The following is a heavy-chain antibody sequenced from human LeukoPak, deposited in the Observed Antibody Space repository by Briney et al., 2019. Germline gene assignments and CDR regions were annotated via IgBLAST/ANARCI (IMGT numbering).Heavy chain of an antibody. V-gene: IGHV4-4*07. CDR3: AREGPATFDY. CDR2: IYTSGST. D-gene: IGHD2-2*01. J-gene: IGHJ4*02. CDR1: GGSISNYH. Sequence: NPSETLSLTCTVSGGSISNYHWSWIRQPAGKGLEWIGRIYTSGSTNYNPSLKSRVTMSVDTSKNQFSLKLRSVTAADTAVYYCAREGPATFDYWAREPWSPSPQ.